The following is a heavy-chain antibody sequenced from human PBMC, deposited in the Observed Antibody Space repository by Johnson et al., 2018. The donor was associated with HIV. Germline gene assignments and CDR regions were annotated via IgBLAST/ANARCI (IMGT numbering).Heavy chain of an antibody. CDR1: GFTFSSYA. J-gene: IGHJ3*02. CDR2: ISWNSGSI. D-gene: IGHD2-2*01. CDR3: ARPGIVVLPAGAFDI. Sequence: ELQLVESGGGLVQPGGSLRLSCAASGFTFSSYAMHWVRQAPGKGLEWVSGISWNSGSIGYVDSVKGRFTISRDNAKKSLYLQMNSLRAEDTAVYYCARPGIVVLPAGAFDIWGPGTMVTVSS. V-gene: IGHV3-9*01.